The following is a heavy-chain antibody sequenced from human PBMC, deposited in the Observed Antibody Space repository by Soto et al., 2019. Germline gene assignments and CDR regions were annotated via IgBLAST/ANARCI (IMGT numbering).Heavy chain of an antibody. Sequence: WASVKVSCKASGYTFTGYYMHWARQAPGQGLEWMGWINPNSGGTNYAQKFQGWVTMTRDTSISTAYMELSRLRSDDTAVYYCAYSSSPPGSYGMDVWGQGTTVTVSS. D-gene: IGHD6-6*01. CDR3: AYSSSPPGSYGMDV. J-gene: IGHJ6*02. V-gene: IGHV1-2*04. CDR2: INPNSGGT. CDR1: GYTFTGYY.